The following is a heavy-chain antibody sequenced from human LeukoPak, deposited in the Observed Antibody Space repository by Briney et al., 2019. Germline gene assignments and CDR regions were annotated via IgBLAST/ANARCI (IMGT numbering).Heavy chain of an antibody. CDR3: AREGVGYYGSSGPGDAFDI. J-gene: IGHJ3*02. CDR1: GFTFSSFW. CDR2: IKHDGSEK. D-gene: IGHD3-22*01. V-gene: IGHV3-7*05. Sequence: GGSLRLSCAASGFTFSSFWMNWVRQAPGKGLEWVANIKHDGSEKYYVDSVKGRFTISRDNAKSSLFLQMNSLRVEDTAVYYCAREGVGYYGSSGPGDAFDIWGQGTMVTVSS.